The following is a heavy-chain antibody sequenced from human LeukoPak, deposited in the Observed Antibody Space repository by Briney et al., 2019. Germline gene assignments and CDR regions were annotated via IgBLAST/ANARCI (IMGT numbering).Heavy chain of an antibody. D-gene: IGHD4-17*01. J-gene: IGHJ4*02. CDR2: ISYDGSNK. CDR1: GFTFSSYG. Sequence: QTGGSLRLSCAASGFTFSSYGMHWVRQAPGKGLEWVAVISYDGSNKYYADSVKGRFTISRDNSKNTLYLQMNSLRAEDTAVYYCAKAVFDGDYDIYFDYWGQGTLVTVSS. CDR3: AKAVFDGDYDIYFDY. V-gene: IGHV3-30*18.